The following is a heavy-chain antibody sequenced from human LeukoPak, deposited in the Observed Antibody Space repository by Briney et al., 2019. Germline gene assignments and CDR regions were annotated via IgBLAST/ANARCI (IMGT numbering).Heavy chain of an antibody. D-gene: IGHD6-13*01. V-gene: IGHV4-59*10. CDR3: ARLVDPLDRLDY. J-gene: IGHJ4*02. CDR1: GGSFSGYY. Sequence: SETLSLTRAVYGGSFSGYYWSWIRQPAGKGLEWIGRIYTSGSTNYNPSLKSRVTMSVDTSKNQFSLKLSSVTAADTAVYYCARLVDPLDRLDYWGQGTLVTVSS. CDR2: IYTSGST.